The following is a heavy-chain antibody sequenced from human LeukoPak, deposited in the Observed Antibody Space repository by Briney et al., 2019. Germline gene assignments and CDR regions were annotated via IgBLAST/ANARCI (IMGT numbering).Heavy chain of an antibody. CDR3: FIVATISRGGLGPSYYYYGMDV. CDR1: GYTLTELS. D-gene: IGHD5-12*01. Sequence: ASVKVSCKVSGYTLTELSMHWVRQAPGKGLEWMGGSDPEDGETIYAQKFQGRVTMTEDTSTDTAYMELSSLRSEDTAVYYCFIVATISRGGLGPSYYYYGMDVWGQGTTVTVSS. V-gene: IGHV1-24*01. CDR2: SDPEDGET. J-gene: IGHJ6*02.